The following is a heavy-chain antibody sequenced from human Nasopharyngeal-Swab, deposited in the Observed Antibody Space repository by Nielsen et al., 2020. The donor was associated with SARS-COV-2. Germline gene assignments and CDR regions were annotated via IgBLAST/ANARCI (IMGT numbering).Heavy chain of an antibody. CDR2: INAGNGNT. J-gene: IGHJ5*02. CDR1: GYTFTSYA. D-gene: IGHD3-22*01. CDR3: ARADSSGYYYGDWFDP. Sequence: ASVKVSYKASGYTFTSYAMHWVRQAPGQRLEWMGWINAGNGNTKYSQKFQGRVTITRDTSASTAYMELSSLRSEDTAVYYCARADSSGYYYGDWFDPWGQGTLVTVSS. V-gene: IGHV1-3*01.